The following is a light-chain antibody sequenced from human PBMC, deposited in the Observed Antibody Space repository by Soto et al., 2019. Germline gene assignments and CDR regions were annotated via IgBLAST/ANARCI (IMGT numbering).Light chain of an antibody. J-gene: IGLJ2*01. CDR3: GSYASATLI. CDR1: SSDIGAYDY. V-gene: IGLV2-14*03. CDR2: EVR. Sequence: QSALTQPASVSGSPGQSITISCTGTSSDIGAYDYVSWFQQYSGKAPTLIIYEVRFRPPGVSSRFSGSKSGNTASLTISGLQTEDEADYYCGSYASATLIFGGGTKVTVL.